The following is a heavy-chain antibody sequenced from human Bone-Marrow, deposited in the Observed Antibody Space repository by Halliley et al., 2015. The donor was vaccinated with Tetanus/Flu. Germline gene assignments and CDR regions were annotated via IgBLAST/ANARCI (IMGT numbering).Heavy chain of an antibody. CDR3: ASGRNFNY. Sequence: SLRLSCAASGLTFSTYSMNWVRQAPGKGLEWVPSISTNNSYVSYAGSVRGRFTISRDNAKTSLYLQMNTLRAEDTAVYYCASGRNFNYWGLGTLVTVSS. J-gene: IGHJ4*02. CDR1: GLTFSTYS. V-gene: IGHV3-21*01. CDR2: ISTNNSYV.